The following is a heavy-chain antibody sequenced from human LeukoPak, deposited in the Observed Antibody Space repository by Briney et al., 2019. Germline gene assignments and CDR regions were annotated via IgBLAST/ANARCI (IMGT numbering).Heavy chain of an antibody. J-gene: IGHJ4*02. CDR2: ISYDGSNK. V-gene: IGHV3-30-3*01. CDR1: GFTFSSYA. CDR3: ASVMDYYDSSGYKY. D-gene: IGHD3-22*01. Sequence: GGSLRLSCAASGFTFSSYAMHWVRQAPGKGLEWVAVISYDGSNKYYADSVKGRFTISRDNSKNTLYLQMNSLRAEDTAVYYCASVMDYYDSSGYKYWGQGTLVTVSS.